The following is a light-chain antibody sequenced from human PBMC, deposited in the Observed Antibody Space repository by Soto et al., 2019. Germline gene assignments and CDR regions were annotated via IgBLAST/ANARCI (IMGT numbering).Light chain of an antibody. J-gene: IGLJ2*01. V-gene: IGLV2-14*03. CDR1: SSDIGGYNY. Sequence: QSALTQPASVSGSPGQSITISCTGSSSDIGGYNYVSWYQQHPGKAPKLIIYEVRNRPSGVPDRFSGSKSGNAASLTISGLQSEDEADYFCHSYTSSATVLFGGGTKLTVL. CDR2: EVR. CDR3: HSYTSSATVL.